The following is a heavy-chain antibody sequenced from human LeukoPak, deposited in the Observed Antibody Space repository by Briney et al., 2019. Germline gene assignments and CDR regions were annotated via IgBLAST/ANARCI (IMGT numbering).Heavy chain of an antibody. CDR1: GFTFGDYS. D-gene: IGHD3-10*01. Sequence: PGGSLRLSCTASGFTFGDYSMSWVRQAPGKGLEYIGFTRTKDFGGTTEYAASVKGRFTISRDDSKSIAYLQMNSLKTEDTAVYYCTRGDGSGTAWGQGTLVTVSS. CDR2: TRTKDFGGTT. CDR3: TRGDGSGTA. J-gene: IGHJ4*02. V-gene: IGHV3-49*04.